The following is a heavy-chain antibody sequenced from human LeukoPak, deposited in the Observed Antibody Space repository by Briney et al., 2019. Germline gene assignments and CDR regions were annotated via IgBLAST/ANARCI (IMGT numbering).Heavy chain of an antibody. D-gene: IGHD2-2*01. Sequence: GSGPTLVNPTQTLTLTFTFSGFSLSTSGLGVGWIRQPPGKALEWLAFIYWNDDKRYTPSLKSRLTITKDTSKNQVVLTMTNMDPVDTATYYCAHSFGYQLLLDYWGQGTLVTVSS. CDR3: AHSFGYQLLLDY. J-gene: IGHJ4*02. CDR1: GFSLSTSGLG. V-gene: IGHV2-5*01. CDR2: IYWNDDK.